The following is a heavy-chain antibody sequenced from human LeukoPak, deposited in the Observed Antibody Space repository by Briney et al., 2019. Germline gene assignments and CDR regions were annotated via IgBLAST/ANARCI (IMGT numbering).Heavy chain of an antibody. V-gene: IGHV4-59*01. CDR3: ARDATGYDFWSGYSDAFDI. Sequence: SETLSLTCTVSGGSISSYYWSWIRQPPGKGLEWIGYIYYSGSTNYNPSLKSRVTISVDTSKNQFSLKLSSVTAADTAVYYCARDATGYDFWSGYSDAFDIWGQGTMVTVSS. D-gene: IGHD3-3*01. CDR2: IYYSGST. J-gene: IGHJ3*02. CDR1: GGSISSYY.